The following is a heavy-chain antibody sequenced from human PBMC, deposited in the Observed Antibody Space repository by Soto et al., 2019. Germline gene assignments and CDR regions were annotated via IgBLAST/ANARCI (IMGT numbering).Heavy chain of an antibody. J-gene: IGHJ4*02. CDR1: GYSFYSYW. CDR2: IYPGDSDT. V-gene: IGHV5-51*01. CDR3: ARVLYASAWYGIDF. D-gene: IGHD6-19*01. Sequence: PXDSLTISCKGSGYSFYSYWIALVRQMRGKGLEWMGIIYPGDSDTRYSPSFEGQVTISADKSISTAYLRWSSLKASDTAMYYCARVLYASAWYGIDFWGQGTLVTVSS.